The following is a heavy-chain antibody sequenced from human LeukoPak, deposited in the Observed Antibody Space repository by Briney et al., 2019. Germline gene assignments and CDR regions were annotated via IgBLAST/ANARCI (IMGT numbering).Heavy chain of an antibody. CDR1: GFTFSSYG. Sequence: GGSLRLSCAASGFTFSSYGMHWVRQAPGKGLEWVAFIRYDGSNKYYADSVKGRFTISRDNSKNTLYLQMNSLRAEDTAVYYCANYYATRGYNWFDPWGQGTLVTVSS. CDR2: IRYDGSNK. D-gene: IGHD2-2*01. CDR3: ANYYATRGYNWFDP. J-gene: IGHJ5*02. V-gene: IGHV3-30*02.